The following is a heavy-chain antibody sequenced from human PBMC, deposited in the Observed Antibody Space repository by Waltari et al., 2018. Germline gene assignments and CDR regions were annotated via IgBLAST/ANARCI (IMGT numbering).Heavy chain of an antibody. Sequence: EVQLLESGGGLVQPGGSLSLSCGASGFSFSSFAMSWVRQAPGKGVEWGSSIMGSGNTTYYADSVQGRFSISRDFSKNTLYLQMDSLRVEDTALYYCAKGTDLVVYASTNEYWGQGTLVTVAS. CDR3: AKGTDLVVYASTNEY. CDR1: GFSFSSFA. J-gene: IGHJ4*02. CDR2: IMGSGNTT. V-gene: IGHV3-23*01. D-gene: IGHD2-8*02.